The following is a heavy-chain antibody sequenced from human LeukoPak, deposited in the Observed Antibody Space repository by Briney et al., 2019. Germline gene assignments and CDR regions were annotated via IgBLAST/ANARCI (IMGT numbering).Heavy chain of an antibody. CDR2: IYYSGST. CDR3: ARVDQLLRPDAFDI. V-gene: IGHV4-39*01. J-gene: IGHJ3*02. Sequence: KPSETLSLTCTVSGSSISSSSYYWGWIRQPPGKGLEWIGSIYYSGSTYYNPSLKSRVTISVDTSKNQFSLKLSSVTAADTAVYYCARVDQLLRPDAFDIWGQGTMVTVSS. CDR1: GSSISSSSYY. D-gene: IGHD2-2*01.